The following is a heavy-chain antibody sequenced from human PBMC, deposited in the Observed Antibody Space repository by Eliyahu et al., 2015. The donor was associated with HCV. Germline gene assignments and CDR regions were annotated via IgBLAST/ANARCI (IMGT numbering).Heavy chain of an antibody. CDR2: ISSSSSTI. Sequence: EVQLVESGGGLVQPGGSLRLSCAASGFTFSSYSMNWVRQAPGKGLEWVSYISSSSSTIYYADSVKGRFTISRDNAKNSLYLQMNSLRAEDTAVYYCARVWAAAGDYWGQGTLVTVSS. J-gene: IGHJ4*02. CDR3: ARVWAAAGDY. V-gene: IGHV3-48*01. CDR1: GFTFSSYS. D-gene: IGHD6-13*01.